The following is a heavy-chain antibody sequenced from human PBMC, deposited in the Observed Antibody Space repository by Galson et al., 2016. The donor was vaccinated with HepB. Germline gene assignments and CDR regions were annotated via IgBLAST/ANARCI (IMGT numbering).Heavy chain of an antibody. CDR2: IDPSDSYT. CDR1: GYSFTSYW. D-gene: IGHD3-22*01. CDR3: ARHRYYYDSGGSYCVSFYVLGC. Sequence: QSGAEVKKPGESLRISCKGSGYSFTSYWISWVRQMPGKGLKWMGRIDPSDSYTNYSPSFQGHVTISADKSISTAYLQGSSLKASDTAMYYCARHRYYYDSGGSYCVSFYVLGCWGQGTLVTVSS. J-gene: IGHJ4*02. V-gene: IGHV5-10-1*01.